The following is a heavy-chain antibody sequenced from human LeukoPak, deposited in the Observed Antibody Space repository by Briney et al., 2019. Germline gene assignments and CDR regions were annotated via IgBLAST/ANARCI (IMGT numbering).Heavy chain of an antibody. CDR1: GGTFSSYA. J-gene: IGHJ6*03. V-gene: IGHV1-69*13. D-gene: IGHD6-6*01. CDR3: ARDHLFSSSNYYYYMDV. CDR2: IIPIFGTA. Sequence: VASVKVSCKASGGTFSSYAISWVRQAPGQGLEWMGGIIPIFGTANYAQKFQGRVTITADESTSTAYMELSSLRSEDTAVYYCARDHLFSSSNYYYYMDVWGKGTTVTVSS.